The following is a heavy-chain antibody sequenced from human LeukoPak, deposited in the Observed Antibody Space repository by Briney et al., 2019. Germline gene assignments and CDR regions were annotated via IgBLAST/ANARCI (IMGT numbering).Heavy chain of an antibody. Sequence: PGGSLRLSCAASGFTFSSYAMHWVRQAPGKGLEWVAVMSYDGSNKYYADSVKGRFTISRDNSKNTLYLQMNSLRAEDTAVYYCARDPRPYCSSTSCYVYWFDPWGQGTLVTVSS. CDR2: MSYDGSNK. V-gene: IGHV3-30-3*01. D-gene: IGHD2-2*01. CDR1: GFTFSSYA. J-gene: IGHJ5*02. CDR3: ARDPRPYCSSTSCYVYWFDP.